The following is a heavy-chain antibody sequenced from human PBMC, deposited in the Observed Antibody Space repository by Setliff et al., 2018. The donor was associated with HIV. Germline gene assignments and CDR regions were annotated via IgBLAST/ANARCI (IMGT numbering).Heavy chain of an antibody. V-gene: IGHV3-49*04. CDR1: GFTFGDYA. D-gene: IGHD3-10*01. J-gene: IGHJ6*03. CDR3: SRGGSGDDYYYYMDF. CDR2: IRSKAYGGTT. Sequence: GSLRLSCTASGFTFGDYAMSWVRQAPGKGLEWVGFIRSKAYGGTTEYAASVKGRFTISRDDSKSIAYLQMNSLTTEDTAVYFCSRGGSGDDYYYYMDFWGKGTTVTVSS.